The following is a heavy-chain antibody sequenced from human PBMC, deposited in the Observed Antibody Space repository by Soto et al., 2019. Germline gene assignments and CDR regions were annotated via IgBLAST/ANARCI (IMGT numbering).Heavy chain of an antibody. CDR3: ARDTDHRYDNSGLDY. J-gene: IGHJ4*02. CDR1: GFTFSSYW. CDR2: IKQDGREK. Sequence: EVQLVESGGGLVQPGGSLRVSCAASGFTFSSYWMSWVRQAPGKGQEWVANIKQDGREKYYVDSVTGRFTISRDNAKNSLFFQMNSLRAEDTAVYYCARDTDHRYDNSGLDYWCQGTLVTVSS. D-gene: IGHD3-22*01. V-gene: IGHV3-7*03.